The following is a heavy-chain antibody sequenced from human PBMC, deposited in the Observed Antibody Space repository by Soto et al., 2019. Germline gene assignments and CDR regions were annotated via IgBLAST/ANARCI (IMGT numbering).Heavy chain of an antibody. V-gene: IGHV4-34*01. Sequence: SETLSLTCPVSGGSINNHYWSWIRQPPGKGLEWIGEINHSGSTNYNPSLKSRVTISVDTSKNQFSLKLSSVTAADTAVYYCARKRDRHFDYWGQGTLVTVSS. D-gene: IGHD6-25*01. CDR1: GGSINNHY. CDR3: ARKRDRHFDY. CDR2: INHSGST. J-gene: IGHJ4*02.